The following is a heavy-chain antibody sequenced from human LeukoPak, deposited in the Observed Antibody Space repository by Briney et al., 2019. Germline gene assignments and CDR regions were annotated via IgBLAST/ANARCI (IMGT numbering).Heavy chain of an antibody. CDR3: ASYCSSTSCQGNYYDSSGYSS. CDR2: IISSSSYI. J-gene: IGHJ4*02. CDR1: GFTFSSYS. Sequence: GGSLRLSCAVSGFTFSSYSMNWVRRAPGKGLEWVSSIISSSSYIYYADPVKGRFTISRDNAKNSLYLQMNSLRDEDTAVYYCASYCSSTSCQGNYYDSSGYSSWGQGTLVTVSS. V-gene: IGHV3-21*01. D-gene: IGHD3-22*01.